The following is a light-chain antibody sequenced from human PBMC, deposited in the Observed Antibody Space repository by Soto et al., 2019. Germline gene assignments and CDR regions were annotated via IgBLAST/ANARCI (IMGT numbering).Light chain of an antibody. CDR3: QQYSSSWT. V-gene: IGKV1-5*01. J-gene: IGKJ1*01. Sequence: DIQMTQSPSTLSASVGDRVTITCRASQSISSWLAWYQQKPGTAPKLLIYAASSLESGPPSRFSGSGSGTEFTLTISRLQPDDFATYYCQQYSSSWTFAQGTKVDI. CDR2: AAS. CDR1: QSISSW.